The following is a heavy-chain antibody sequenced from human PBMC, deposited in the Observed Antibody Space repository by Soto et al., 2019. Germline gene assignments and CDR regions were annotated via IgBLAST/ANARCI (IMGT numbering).Heavy chain of an antibody. D-gene: IGHD5-18*01. CDR3: ARGSGRGYNYLDY. CDR1: GLTFSIYG. CDR2: MWYDGSNK. Sequence: QVQLVESGGGVVQPGRYLRLSCAASGLTFSIYGIHWVRQAPGKGLEWVALMWYDGSNKYYADSVKGRFTITKDNSKDTSYLQMNSLRAEDTGMYYCARGSGRGYNYLDYWGQGTLVTVSS. J-gene: IGHJ4*02. V-gene: IGHV3-33*01.